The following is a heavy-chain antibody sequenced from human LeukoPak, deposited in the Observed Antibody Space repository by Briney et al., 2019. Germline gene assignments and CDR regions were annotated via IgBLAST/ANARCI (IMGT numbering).Heavy chain of an antibody. J-gene: IGHJ4*02. V-gene: IGHV3-21*01. CDR1: GFSISTYN. Sequence: GSLRPSCTASGFSISTYNMNWVRQAPGKGLEWVSSISSSSSYIYYADSVKGRFTISRDNAKNSLYLQMNSLRAEDTAVYYCAREASPSSGYYLREDAFDYWGQGTLVTVSS. CDR2: ISSSSSYI. D-gene: IGHD3-22*01. CDR3: AREASPSSGYYLREDAFDY.